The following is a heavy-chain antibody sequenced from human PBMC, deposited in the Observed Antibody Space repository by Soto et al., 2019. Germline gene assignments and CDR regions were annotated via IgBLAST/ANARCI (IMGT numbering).Heavy chain of an antibody. Sequence: SETLSLTCAVYGGSFSGYYWSWIRQPPGKGLEWIGEINHSGSTNYNPSLKSRVTISVDTSKNQFSLKLSSVTAADTAVYYCGGGVAYYVRENFDYGGKGPLDPVSS. CDR3: GGGVAYYVRENFDY. CDR1: GGSFSGYY. D-gene: IGHD3-10*02. CDR2: INHSGST. J-gene: IGHJ4*02. V-gene: IGHV4-34*01.